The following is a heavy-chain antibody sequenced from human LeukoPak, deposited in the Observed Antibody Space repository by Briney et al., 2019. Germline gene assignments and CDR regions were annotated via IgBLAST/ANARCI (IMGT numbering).Heavy chain of an antibody. V-gene: IGHV3-23*01. CDR2: INPTGVRT. CDR1: GFTFRTYW. J-gene: IGHJ5*02. D-gene: IGHD2-2*01. Sequence: GGSLRLSCAASGFTFRTYWMSWVRQAPGKGLEWVSTINPTGVRTYYADSVRGRFTISRDNSKNTVFLQINSLRVEDTAIYYCARDQPHAASWFDPWGQGTLVTVSS. CDR3: ARDQPHAASWFDP.